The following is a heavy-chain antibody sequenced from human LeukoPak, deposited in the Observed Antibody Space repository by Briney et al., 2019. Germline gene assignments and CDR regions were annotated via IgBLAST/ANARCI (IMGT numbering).Heavy chain of an antibody. CDR3: ARDRGRYYGDYNWFDP. CDR1: GGSFSDYY. V-gene: IGHV4-34*01. D-gene: IGHD4-17*01. J-gene: IGHJ5*02. CDR2: INHSGST. Sequence: SETLSLTCAVYGGSFSDYYWSWIRQPPGKGLEWIGEINHSGSTTYNPSLKSRVTISLDTSKNQFSLKLSSVTAADTAVYYCARDRGRYYGDYNWFDPWGQGTLVTVSS.